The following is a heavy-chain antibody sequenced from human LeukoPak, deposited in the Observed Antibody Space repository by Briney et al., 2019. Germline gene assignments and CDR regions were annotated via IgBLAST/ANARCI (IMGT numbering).Heavy chain of an antibody. V-gene: IGHV4-38-2*02. J-gene: IGHJ5*02. CDR3: ARESSAVAHTMMRDWLDP. CDR2: INHSGRT. CDR1: GYSINFGHL. Sequence: SETLSLTCDVSGYSINFGHLWGWIRQPPGKELEWIASINHSGRTYYTPSLKSRVTISVDTLKNQFSLKVTSVTAEDTAMYFCARESSAVAHTMMRDWLDPWGQGTLVTVSS. D-gene: IGHD3-22*01.